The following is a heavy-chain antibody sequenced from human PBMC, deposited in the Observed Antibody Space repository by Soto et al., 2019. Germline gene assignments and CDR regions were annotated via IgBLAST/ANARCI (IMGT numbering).Heavy chain of an antibody. CDR3: ARWTSCGGDCYWLDY. V-gene: IGHV4-39*01. Sequence: PSETLSLTCTVSGGSISGNYNYWGWIRQPPGKGLEWIGSISYSGTTDSNPSLRSRVTISLDTSKNQFSLKLNSVAATDTAVYYCARWTSCGGDCYWLDYWGQGTLVTVSS. CDR1: GGSISGNYNY. CDR2: ISYSGTT. J-gene: IGHJ4*02. D-gene: IGHD2-21*02.